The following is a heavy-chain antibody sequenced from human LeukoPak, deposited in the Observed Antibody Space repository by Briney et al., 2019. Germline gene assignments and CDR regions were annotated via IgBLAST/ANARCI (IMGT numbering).Heavy chain of an antibody. CDR2: IYHSGST. D-gene: IGHD6-6*01. J-gene: IGHJ5*02. CDR3: ARHSIAARPGWFDP. CDR1: GGSISSGGYS. V-gene: IGHV4-30-2*03. Sequence: SETLSLTCAVSGGSISSGGYSWSWIRQPPGTGLEWIGYIYHSGSTYYNPSLKSRVTISVDTSKNRFSLKLSSVTAADTAVYYCARHSIAARPGWFDPWGQGTLVTVSS.